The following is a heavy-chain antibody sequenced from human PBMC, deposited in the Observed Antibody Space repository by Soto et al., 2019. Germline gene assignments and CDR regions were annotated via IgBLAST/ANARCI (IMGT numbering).Heavy chain of an antibody. CDR2: ISGSGGST. CDR3: AKDLEYSSSPSLDY. V-gene: IGHV3-23*01. Sequence: GGSLRLSCAASGFTFSSYAMSWVRQAPGKGLEWVSAISGSGGSTYYADSVKGRFTISRDNSKNTLYLQMNSLRAEDTAVYYCAKDLEYSSSPSLDYWGQGTLVTVSS. J-gene: IGHJ4*02. CDR1: GFTFSSYA. D-gene: IGHD6-6*01.